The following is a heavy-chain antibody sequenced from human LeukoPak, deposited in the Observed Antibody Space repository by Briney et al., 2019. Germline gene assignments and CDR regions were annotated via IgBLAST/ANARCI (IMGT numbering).Heavy chain of an antibody. CDR1: GRPISPYY. CDR3: AGGGLISLANTPLGAFDI. V-gene: IGHV4-59*12. CDR2: IFSSGAA. J-gene: IGHJ3*02. Sequence: PSETLSLTCSVSGRPISPYYWSWFRQAPGRGLEWVGYIFSSGAASYKPSLKSRVTLSVDTSKNQFSLRLNSVTPEDTAVYYCAGGGLISLANTPLGAFDIWGQGTMVSVSS. D-gene: IGHD3/OR15-3a*01.